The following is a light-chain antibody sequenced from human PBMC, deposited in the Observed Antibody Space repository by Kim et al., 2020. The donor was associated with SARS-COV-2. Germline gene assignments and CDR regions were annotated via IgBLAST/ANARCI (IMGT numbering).Light chain of an antibody. Sequence: SPGERATLSCRASRSVSGGLAWYQQKPGQAPRLLIYGASTRATGIPARFSGSGSGTEFTLTITSLQSEDVATYYCQQYNNWPSLTFGGGTKVDIK. J-gene: IGKJ4*01. V-gene: IGKV3-15*01. CDR2: GAS. CDR1: RSVSGG. CDR3: QQYNNWPSLT.